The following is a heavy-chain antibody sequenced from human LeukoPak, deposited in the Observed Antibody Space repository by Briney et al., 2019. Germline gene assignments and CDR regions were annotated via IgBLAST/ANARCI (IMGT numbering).Heavy chain of an antibody. CDR2: IYHSGST. D-gene: IGHD2-8*01. Sequence: PSETLSLTCAVSGYSISSGYYWGWIRQPPGKGLEWIGSIYHSGSTYYNPSLKSRVTISVDTSKNQFSLKLSSVTAADTAVYYCAREFLSCTNGVCYRTYDYWGQGTLVTVSS. CDR3: AREFLSCTNGVCYRTYDY. J-gene: IGHJ4*02. V-gene: IGHV4-38-2*02. CDR1: GYSISSGYY.